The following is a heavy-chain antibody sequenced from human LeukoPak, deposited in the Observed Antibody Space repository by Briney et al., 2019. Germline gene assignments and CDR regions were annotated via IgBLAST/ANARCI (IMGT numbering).Heavy chain of an antibody. J-gene: IGHJ4*02. CDR3: ATYDSIYPFDY. D-gene: IGHD3-22*01. CDR2: IYHSGST. V-gene: IGHV4-30-2*01. CDR1: GGSISSGGYY. Sequence: SETLSLTCTVSGGSISSGGYYWSWIRQPPGKGLEWIGYIYHSGSTYYNPFLKSRVTISVDRSKNQFSLKLSSVTAADTAVYYCATYDSIYPFDYWGQGTLVTVSS.